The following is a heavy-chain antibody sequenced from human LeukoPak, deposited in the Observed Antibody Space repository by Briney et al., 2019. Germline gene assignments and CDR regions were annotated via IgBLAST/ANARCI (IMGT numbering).Heavy chain of an antibody. Sequence: GASVKVSCKASGGTFSSYAISWVRQAPGQGLEWMGGIIPIFGTANYAQKFQGRVTITTDESTSTAYMELSSLRSEDTAVYYCARGAKECSSTSCRYYYYYYMDVWGKGTTVTVSS. J-gene: IGHJ6*03. CDR3: ARGAKECSSTSCRYYYYYYMDV. CDR2: IIPIFGTA. CDR1: GGTFSSYA. D-gene: IGHD2-2*01. V-gene: IGHV1-69*05.